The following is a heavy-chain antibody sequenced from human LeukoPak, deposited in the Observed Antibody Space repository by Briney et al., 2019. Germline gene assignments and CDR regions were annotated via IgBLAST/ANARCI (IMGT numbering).Heavy chain of an antibody. V-gene: IGHV1-2*02. J-gene: IGHJ4*02. Sequence: GASVKVSCKASGYTFTGYYIHWVRQAPGQGPEWVAWINPNSGDTRYAQKFQGRVTLTTDTSISTALMELSRLRSDDTAVYYCARIVGYCSSNICFDYWGQGTLVTVSS. CDR3: ARIVGYCSSNICFDY. CDR2: INPNSGDT. CDR1: GYTFTGYY. D-gene: IGHD2-2*01.